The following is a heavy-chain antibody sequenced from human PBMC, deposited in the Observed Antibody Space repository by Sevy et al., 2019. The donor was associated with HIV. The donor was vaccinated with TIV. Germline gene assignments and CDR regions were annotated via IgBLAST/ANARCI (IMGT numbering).Heavy chain of an antibody. CDR2: IWYDGSNK. J-gene: IGHJ4*02. D-gene: IGHD1-26*01. Sequence: GGYLRLSCAASGFTFSSYGMHWVRQAPGKGLERVAVIWYDGSNKYYADSVKGRFTISRDNSKNTLYLQMNSLRAEDTALYYCARDFSGSLDYWGQGTLVPVSS. V-gene: IGHV3-33*04. CDR1: GFTFSSYG. CDR3: ARDFSGSLDY.